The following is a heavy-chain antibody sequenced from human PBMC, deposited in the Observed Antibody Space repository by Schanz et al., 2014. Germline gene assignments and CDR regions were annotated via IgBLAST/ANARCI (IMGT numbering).Heavy chain of an antibody. CDR3: AGTYCSSTSCYTGYYYMDV. J-gene: IGHJ6*03. Sequence: QVQLVQSEAEVKKPGSSVKVSCKASRSTFSSYTISWVRQARGQGLEWVGRFIPILDVGNYAQNFQGRVTITADKSTSTAYMELTSLRSEDTAVYYCAGTYCSSTSCYTGYYYMDVWGKGTTVTVSS. D-gene: IGHD2-2*02. CDR1: RSTFSSYT. V-gene: IGHV1-69*02. CDR2: FIPILDVG.